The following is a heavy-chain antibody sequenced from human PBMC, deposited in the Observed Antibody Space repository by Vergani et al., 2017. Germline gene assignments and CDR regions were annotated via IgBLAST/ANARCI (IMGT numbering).Heavy chain of an antibody. V-gene: IGHV1-18*04. CDR1: GYTFTSYG. CDR2: ISAYNGNT. J-gene: IGHJ3*01. D-gene: IGHD1-1*01. CDR3: ARVAPSNSEVTPTAFDV. Sequence: QVQLVQSGAEVKKPGASVKVSCKASGYTFTSYGISWVRQAPGQGLEWMGWISAYNGNTNYAQKLQDRVTMTADTSTNTAYMELRSLRSDDTAVYFCARVAPSNSEVTPTAFDVWGQGTMVTVSS.